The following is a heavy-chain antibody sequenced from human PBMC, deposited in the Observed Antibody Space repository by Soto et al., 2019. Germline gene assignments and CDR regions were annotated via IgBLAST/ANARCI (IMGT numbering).Heavy chain of an antibody. J-gene: IGHJ4*02. CDR2: IYYSGNT. CDR3: ARGIYSTSSCVDS. D-gene: IGHD6-6*01. V-gene: IGHV4-30-4*01. Sequence: SETLSLTCTVSGDSISTADYYWNWIRQPPGKGLEWIGYIYYSGNTYYIPSLKSRVTISVDTSKNQISLKLNSVTAADTAVYYCARGIYSTSSCVDSWGQGTRVT. CDR1: GDSISTADYY.